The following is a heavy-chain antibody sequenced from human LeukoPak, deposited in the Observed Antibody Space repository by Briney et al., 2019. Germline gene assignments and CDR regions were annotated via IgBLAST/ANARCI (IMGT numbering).Heavy chain of an antibody. CDR3: ARGSGYYRPRGVDY. Sequence: ASETLSLTCTVSGDSISSTNYYWGWIRQPPGKGLEWIGNIYYSGSTYYNPSLKSRVTISIDTSKNQFSLKLSSVTAADTALYYCARGSGYYRPRGVDYWGQGTLVTVSS. V-gene: IGHV4-39*07. CDR2: IYYSGST. D-gene: IGHD3-22*01. J-gene: IGHJ4*02. CDR1: GDSISSTNYY.